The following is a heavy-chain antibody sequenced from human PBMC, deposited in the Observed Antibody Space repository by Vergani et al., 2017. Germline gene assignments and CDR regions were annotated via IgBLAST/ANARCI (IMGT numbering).Heavy chain of an antibody. D-gene: IGHD2-8*02. CDR1: GFTFSNFG. CDR2: IGKDGINT. Sequence: QVQLVESAGGVVQPVGSLRLSCAASGFTFSNFGMHWIRQAPGKGLEWLAYIGKDGINTRDRDAVKGRFTFSRDTSKDILYLQMESLRSEDTALYYCSKYWRFSTDGLPDSWGPGTLVIVSS. V-gene: IGHV3-30*02. J-gene: IGHJ4*02. CDR3: SKYWRFSTDGLPDS.